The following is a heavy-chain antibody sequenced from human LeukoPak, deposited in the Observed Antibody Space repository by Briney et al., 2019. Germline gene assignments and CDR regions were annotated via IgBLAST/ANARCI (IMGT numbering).Heavy chain of an antibody. CDR2: IIPIFYTT. CDR1: GGTFSSYA. J-gene: IGHJ4*02. CDR3: AAGVYYYDSSGYYYPDY. Sequence: SVKVSCKASGGTFSSYAISWVRQAPGQGLEWLGGIIPIFYTTNYAQNFQGRVTITADKSSSTAYMELGSLRSEDTAVYYCAAGVYYYDSSGYYYPDYWGQGTLVTVSS. V-gene: IGHV1-69*06. D-gene: IGHD3-22*01.